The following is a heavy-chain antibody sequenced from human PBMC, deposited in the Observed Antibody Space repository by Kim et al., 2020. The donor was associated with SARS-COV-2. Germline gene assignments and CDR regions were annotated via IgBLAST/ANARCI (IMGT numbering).Heavy chain of an antibody. J-gene: IGHJ4*02. Sequence: ASVKVSCKASGYTFISYYMHWVRQAPGQGLEWMGIISPGGAGTSYAQKFQGRVTMTRDTSTSTVYMELSSLRSEDTALYYCARGTLTSAHDYWGQGTLVTVSS. CDR1: GYTFISYY. D-gene: IGHD1-1*01. V-gene: IGHV1-46*01. CDR2: ISPGGAGT. CDR3: ARGTLTSAHDY.